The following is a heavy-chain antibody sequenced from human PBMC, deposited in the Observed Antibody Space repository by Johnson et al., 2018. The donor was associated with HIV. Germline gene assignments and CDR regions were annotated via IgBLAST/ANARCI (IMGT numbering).Heavy chain of an antibody. D-gene: IGHD6-13*01. CDR2: IGTAGDT. CDR3: ARSLSSSWYEGAFDI. CDR1: GFIFSSYD. Sequence: VQLVESGGGLVQPGGSLRLSCAASGFIFSSYDMHWVRQATGKGLEWVSAIGTAGDTYYPGSVKCRFTISRENAKNSLYLQMNSLRAGDTAVYYCARSLSSSWYEGAFDIWGQGTMVTVSS. V-gene: IGHV3-13*01. J-gene: IGHJ3*02.